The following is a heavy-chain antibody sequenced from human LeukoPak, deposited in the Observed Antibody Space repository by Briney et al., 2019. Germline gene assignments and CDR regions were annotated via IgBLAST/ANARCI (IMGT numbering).Heavy chain of an antibody. D-gene: IGHD3-22*01. Sequence: GGSLRLSCAASGFTFSSYAMHWVRQAPGKGLEYVSAISSNGDSTYYANSVKGRFTISRDNSKNTLYLQMGSLRAEDMAVYYCARYYYDSSGYRHDAFDIWGQGTMVTVSS. J-gene: IGHJ3*02. CDR2: ISSNGDST. CDR1: GFTFSSYA. V-gene: IGHV3-64*01. CDR3: ARYYYDSSGYRHDAFDI.